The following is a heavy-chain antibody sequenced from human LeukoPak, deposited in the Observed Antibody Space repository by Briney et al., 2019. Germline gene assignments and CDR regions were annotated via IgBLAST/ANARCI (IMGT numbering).Heavy chain of an antibody. V-gene: IGHV3-48*04. D-gene: IGHD3-10*01. CDR3: ARDHRGSNY. Sequence: PGGSLRLSCAASGFTFSDYSMNWVRQAPGKGLEWLSFIGGGGSTVYYADSVKGRLTISRDNAKNSLYLQMNSLRAEDTAVYYCARDHRGSNYWGQGTLVTVSS. J-gene: IGHJ4*02. CDR2: IGGGGSTV. CDR1: GFTFSDYS.